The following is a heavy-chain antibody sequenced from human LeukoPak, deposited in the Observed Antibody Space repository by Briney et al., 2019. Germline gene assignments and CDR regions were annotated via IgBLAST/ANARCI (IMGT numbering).Heavy chain of an antibody. V-gene: IGHV3-23*01. CDR2: VTGSATTT. J-gene: IGHJ4*02. CDR1: GFTFDHFG. CDR3: ALGDPSSS. D-gene: IGHD6-13*01. Sequence: GGSLRLSCTASGFTFDHFGMSWVRQAPGKGLEWVSAVTGSATTTSYADSVKGRFTVSRDNSKNTLYLQMNSLRAEDTAVYYCALGDPSSSWGQGTLVTVSS.